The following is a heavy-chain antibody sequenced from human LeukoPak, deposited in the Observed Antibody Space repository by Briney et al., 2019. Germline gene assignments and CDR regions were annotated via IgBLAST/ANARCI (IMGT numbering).Heavy chain of an antibody. J-gene: IGHJ4*02. D-gene: IGHD2-21*01. CDR1: GFTFSSYG. V-gene: IGHV3-33*06. Sequence: PGRSLRLSCAASGFTFSSYGMHWVRQAPGKGLEWVAVIWYDGSNKYYVDSVKGRITISRDNFKNTLYLQMNSLRAEDTAVYYCAKGPGYSTIDYWGQGTLVTVSS. CDR3: AKGPGYSTIDY. CDR2: IWYDGSNK.